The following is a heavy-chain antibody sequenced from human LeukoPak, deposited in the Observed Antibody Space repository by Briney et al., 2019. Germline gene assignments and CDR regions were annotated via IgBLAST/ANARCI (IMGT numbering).Heavy chain of an antibody. Sequence: GGSLRLSCAACGFTLISYGMSWLRPAPAKGLNWVSWISGVGGGTLYADSVKGRFTISRDNSNNTLYLQMNSLRAEDTALYYCANLVKLASWGQGTLVTVSS. J-gene: IGHJ5*02. D-gene: IGHD1-26*01. CDR3: ANLVKLAS. CDR1: GFTLISYG. V-gene: IGHV3-23*01. CDR2: ISGVGGGT.